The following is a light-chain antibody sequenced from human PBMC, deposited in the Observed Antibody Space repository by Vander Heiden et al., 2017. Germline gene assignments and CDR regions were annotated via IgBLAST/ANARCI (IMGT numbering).Light chain of an antibody. CDR2: WAS. CDR1: QSVLSSSNNKNY. J-gene: IGKJ1*01. CDR3: QQYNNMPRT. Sequence: IVMTQSPDSLAVSLGERATIPCKSSQSVLSSSNNKNYLTWFQQKTGQTPKLLMYWASTRESGVPDRVSGSGSGTDVTLTISSRQAEDVAVYYCQQYNNMPRTFGQGTKGEIK. V-gene: IGKV4-1*01.